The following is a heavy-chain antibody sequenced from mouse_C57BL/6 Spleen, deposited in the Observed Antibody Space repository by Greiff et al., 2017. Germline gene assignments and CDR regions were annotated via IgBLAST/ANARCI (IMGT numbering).Heavy chain of an antibody. CDR2: ISSGSSTI. Sequence: EVKVVESGGGLVKPGGSLKLSCAASGFTFSDYGMHWVRQAPEKGLEWVAYISSGSSTIYYADTVKGRFTISRDNAKNTLCLQMTSLRSEDTAMYYCARGGASWFAYWGQGTLVTVSA. V-gene: IGHV5-17*01. CDR3: ARGGASWFAY. CDR1: GFTFSDYG. J-gene: IGHJ3*01.